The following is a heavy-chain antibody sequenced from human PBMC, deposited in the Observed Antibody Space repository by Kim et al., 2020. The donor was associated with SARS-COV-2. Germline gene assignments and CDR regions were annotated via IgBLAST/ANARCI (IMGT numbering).Heavy chain of an antibody. Sequence: GGSLRLSCAASGFTFSSYSMNWVRQAPGKGLEWVSSISSSSSYIYYADSVKGRFTISRDNAKNSLYLQMNSLRAEDTAVYYCARNRYSDIVVVPAGFGYWGQGTLVTVSS. D-gene: IGHD2-2*01. V-gene: IGHV3-21*01. J-gene: IGHJ4*02. CDR3: ARNRYSDIVVVPAGFGY. CDR1: GFTFSSYS. CDR2: ISSSSSYI.